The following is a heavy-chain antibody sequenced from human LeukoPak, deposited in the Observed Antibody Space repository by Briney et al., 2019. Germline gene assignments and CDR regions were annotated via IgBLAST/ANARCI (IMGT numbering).Heavy chain of an antibody. CDR3: ARPGLYGSYGRGLWFFDY. J-gene: IGHJ4*02. CDR1: GGSFSGYY. Sequence: SETLSPTCAVYGGSFSGYYWSWIRQPPGKGLEWIGEINHSGSTNYNPSLKSRVTISVDTSKNQFSLKLSSVTAADTAVYYCARPGLYGSYGRGLWFFDYWGQGTLVTVSS. V-gene: IGHV4-34*01. CDR2: INHSGST. D-gene: IGHD3-10*01.